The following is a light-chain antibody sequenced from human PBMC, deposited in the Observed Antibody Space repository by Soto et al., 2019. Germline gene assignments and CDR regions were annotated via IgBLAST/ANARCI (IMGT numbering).Light chain of an antibody. Sequence: EIMLTQSPSTLSLSTGERATLSCRASQSVSSYLAWYQQKPGQAPRLLIYDASNRATGIPARFSGSGSGTDFTLTITSLQSEDLGVYFCQQYTEWPITFAQGTRLEIK. CDR2: DAS. CDR3: QQYTEWPIT. J-gene: IGKJ5*01. CDR1: QSVSSY. V-gene: IGKV3-11*01.